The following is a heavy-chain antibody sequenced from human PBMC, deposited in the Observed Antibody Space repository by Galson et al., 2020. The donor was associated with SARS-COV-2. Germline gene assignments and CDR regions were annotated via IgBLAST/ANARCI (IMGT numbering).Heavy chain of an antibody. CDR2: MNGGGSGT. CDR1: GFTFSSYA. CDR3: AKGAGHGSGSYIDY. Sequence: GGSLRLSCTASGFTFSSYAMTWVRQAPGKGLEWVSSMNGGGSGTYYADSVKGRFTISRDNSKNTLYLQMNNLRADYTAVYYCAKGAGHGSGSYIDYWGQGTLVTVSS. D-gene: IGHD3-10*01. J-gene: IGHJ4*02. V-gene: IGHV3-23*01.